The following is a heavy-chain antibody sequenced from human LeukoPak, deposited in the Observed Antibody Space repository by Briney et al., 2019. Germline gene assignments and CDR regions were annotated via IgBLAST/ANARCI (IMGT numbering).Heavy chain of an antibody. Sequence: PSETLSLTCTVSGGSFSSSYWSWVRQPPGKGLEGIAYIYYTGSTNYNPSLKGRVTISLDTSKNQFSLKLSSVNAADPAGYYCARGTSGSYYGVWFDPWGQGTLVTVSS. V-gene: IGHV4-59*01. CDR3: ARGTSGSYYGVWFDP. D-gene: IGHD1-26*01. J-gene: IGHJ5*02. CDR1: GGSFSSSY. CDR2: IYYTGST.